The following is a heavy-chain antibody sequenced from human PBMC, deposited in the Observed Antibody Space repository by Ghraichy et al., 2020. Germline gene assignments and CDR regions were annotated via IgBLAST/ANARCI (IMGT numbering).Heavy chain of an antibody. CDR1: GGSISSSSYY. D-gene: IGHD3-3*01. Sequence: SETLSLTCTVSGGSISSSSYYWGWIRQPPGKGLEWIGSIYYSGSTCYNPSLKSRVTISVDTSKNQFSLKLSSVTAADTAVYYCARLGIIWSGYYKRHTIFDYWGQGTLVTVSS. J-gene: IGHJ4*02. V-gene: IGHV4-39*01. CDR3: ARLGIIWSGYYKRHTIFDY. CDR2: IYYSGST.